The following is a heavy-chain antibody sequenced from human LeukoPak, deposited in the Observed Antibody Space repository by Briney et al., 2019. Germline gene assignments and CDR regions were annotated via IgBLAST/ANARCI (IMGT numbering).Heavy chain of an antibody. D-gene: IGHD2-21*02. Sequence: SETLSLTCTVSGNSISSYYWSWIRQPAGKGLEWIGRIYTSGSTNYNPSPKSRVTMSVDTSKNQFSLKLSSVTAADTAVYYCARASKTYCGGDCYFPPPLDYWGQGTLVTVSS. CDR3: ARASKTYCGGDCYFPPPLDY. CDR1: GNSISSYY. CDR2: IYTSGST. J-gene: IGHJ4*02. V-gene: IGHV4-4*07.